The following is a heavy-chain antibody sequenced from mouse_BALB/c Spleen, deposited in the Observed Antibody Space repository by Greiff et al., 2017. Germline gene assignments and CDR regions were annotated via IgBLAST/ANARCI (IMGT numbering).Heavy chain of an antibody. CDR2: INPYNDGT. CDR1: GYTFTSYV. CDR3: ARNYRYEGWYFDV. D-gene: IGHD2-14*01. Sequence: VQLQQSGPELVKPGASVKMSCKASGYTFTSYVMHWVKQKPGQGLEWIGYINPYNDGTKYNEKFKGKATLTSDKSSSTAYMELSSLTSEDSAVYYCARNYRYEGWYFDVWGAGTTVTVSS. V-gene: IGHV1-14*01. J-gene: IGHJ1*01.